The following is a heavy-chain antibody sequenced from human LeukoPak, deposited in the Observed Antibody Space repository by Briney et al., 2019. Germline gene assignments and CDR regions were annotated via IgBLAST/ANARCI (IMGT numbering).Heavy chain of an antibody. V-gene: IGHV1-18*01. D-gene: IGHD2-2*01. CDR2: ISTYNGDT. CDR1: GYTFTTYG. J-gene: IGHJ4*02. CDR3: ALIPYCTTATCYYFDF. Sequence: ASVKVSCNASGYTFTTYGISWVRQAPGQGLEWMGWISTYNGDTNYAQKLQGRVTMTADTSTSTTYMELRSLRSDDTAVYYCALIPYCTTATCYYFDFWGQGTLVTVSS.